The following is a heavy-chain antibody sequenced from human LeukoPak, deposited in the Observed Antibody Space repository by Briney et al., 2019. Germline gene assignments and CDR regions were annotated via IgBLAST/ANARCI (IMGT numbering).Heavy chain of an antibody. V-gene: IGHV3-66*01. CDR2: IYSGGST. CDR3: GRDTVGYGGAFDI. CDR1: GFTVSSNY. D-gene: IGHD5-18*01. Sequence: GGSLRLSCAASGFTVSSNYMSWVRQAPGKGLEWVSVIYSGGSTYYADSVKGRFTISRDNSKNTLNLQMNSLRAEDAAVYYCGRDTVGYGGAFDIWGQGTMVTVSS. J-gene: IGHJ3*02.